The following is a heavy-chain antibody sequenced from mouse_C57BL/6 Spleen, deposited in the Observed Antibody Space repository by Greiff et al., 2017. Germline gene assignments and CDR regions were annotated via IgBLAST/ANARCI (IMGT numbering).Heavy chain of an antibody. V-gene: IGHV1-64*01. Sequence: QVQLQQSGAELVKPGASVKLSCKASGYTFTSYWMHWVKQRPGQGLEWIGMIHPNSGSTNYNEKFKSKATLTVDKSSSTAYMQLSSLTSEDSAVYYCASEDYGSRVYFDYWGQGTTLTVSS. CDR3: ASEDYGSRVYFDY. J-gene: IGHJ2*01. D-gene: IGHD1-1*01. CDR2: IHPNSGST. CDR1: GYTFTSYW.